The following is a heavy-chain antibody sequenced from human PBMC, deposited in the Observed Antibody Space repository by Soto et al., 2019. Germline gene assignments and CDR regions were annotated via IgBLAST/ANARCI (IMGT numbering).Heavy chain of an antibody. CDR3: ARGNTVTTFGSYYYYYYGMDV. J-gene: IGHJ6*02. CDR2: INHSGST. Sequence: SETLSLTCAVYGGSFSGYYWSWIRQPPGKGLEWIGEINHSGSTNYNPSLKSRVTISVDTSKNQFSLKLSSVTAADTAVYYCARGNTVTTFGSYYYYYYGMDVWGQGTTVTVSS. CDR1: GGSFSGYY. D-gene: IGHD4-17*01. V-gene: IGHV4-34*01.